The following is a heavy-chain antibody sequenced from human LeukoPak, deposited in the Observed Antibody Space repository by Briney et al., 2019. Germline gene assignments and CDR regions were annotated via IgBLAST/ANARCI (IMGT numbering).Heavy chain of an antibody. D-gene: IGHD2-21*02. J-gene: IGHJ4*02. CDR3: ASGVVTARLNDY. Sequence: SETLSLTCAVYGGSFSTNYWSWIRQPPGKGLEWIGEINHSGSTNYNPSLKSRVTISVDTSKNQFSLKLSSVTAADTAVYYCASGVVTARLNDYWGQGTLVTVSS. V-gene: IGHV4-34*01. CDR1: GGSFSTNY. CDR2: INHSGST.